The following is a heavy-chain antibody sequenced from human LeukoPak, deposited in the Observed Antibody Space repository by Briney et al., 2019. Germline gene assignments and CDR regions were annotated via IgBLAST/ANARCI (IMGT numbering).Heavy chain of an antibody. CDR3: ARTTFYYDSGCYFDY. CDR2: ISYDGGKR. J-gene: IGHJ4*02. D-gene: IGHD3-22*01. V-gene: IGHV3-30-3*01. Sequence: GGSLRLSCVGSGFNFITYALPWVRQAPGRGPEWVAVISYDGGKRFYADSVKGRFTISRDNSKNTLYLQMNSLRAEDTAVYYCARTTFYYDSGCYFDYWGQGTLVTVSS. CDR1: GFNFITYA.